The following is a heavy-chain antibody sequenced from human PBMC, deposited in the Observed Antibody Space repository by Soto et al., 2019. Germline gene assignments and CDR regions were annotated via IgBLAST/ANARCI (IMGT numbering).Heavy chain of an antibody. Sequence: QVQLQESGPGLVKPSQTLSLTCTVSGGSISTVDYWWSWIRQSPDMGLEWIGHIYDGGRTYNNPSFGSRVTMSVDTPKSQLSLPLSSVSAADTAVYYCARGPSGDKVDSWGQGTLGTVSS. CDR1: GGSISTVDYW. J-gene: IGHJ4*02. CDR2: IYDGGRT. D-gene: IGHD7-27*01. V-gene: IGHV4-30-4*01. CDR3: ARGPSGDKVDS.